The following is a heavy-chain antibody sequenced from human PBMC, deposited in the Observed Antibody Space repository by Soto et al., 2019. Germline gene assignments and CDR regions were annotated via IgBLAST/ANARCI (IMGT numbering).Heavy chain of an antibody. V-gene: IGHV4-30-4*08. D-gene: IGHD5-18*01. CDR2: IYDSGVT. J-gene: IGHJ3*01. CDR3: VRDLAHGYTGNV. Sequence: SETLSLTCSVSGAIVTSGENYWSWVRQPPGKGLEWLGYIYDSGVTSYTPALKSRVTLSLDRPNNQVSLKLRSVTAADTAVYFCVRDLAHGYTGNVWGHGKLVTVS. CDR1: GAIVTSGENY.